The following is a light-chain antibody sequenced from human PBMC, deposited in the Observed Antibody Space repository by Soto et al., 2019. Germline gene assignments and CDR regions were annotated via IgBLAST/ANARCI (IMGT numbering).Light chain of an antibody. CDR2: AAS. J-gene: IGKJ4*01. CDR3: QQANSFPLT. CDR1: QGISSW. Sequence: DIQMTQSPSSVSASVGDRVTITCRARQGISSWLAWYQQKPGKAPKLLIYAASSLQSGVPSRFSGSGSGTAVTLTSSNLEPDDFATYSCQQANSFPLTFGGGTKVDIK. V-gene: IGKV1D-12*01.